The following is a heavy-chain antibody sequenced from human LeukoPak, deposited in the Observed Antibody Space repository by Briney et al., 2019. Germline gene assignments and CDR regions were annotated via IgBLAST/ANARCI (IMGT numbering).Heavy chain of an antibody. J-gene: IGHJ6*02. D-gene: IGHD2-21*02. V-gene: IGHV3-9*01. CDR1: GFTFDDYA. Sequence: GGSLRLSCAASGFTFDDYAMHWVRQAPGKGLEWVSGISWNSGSIGYADSVKGQFTISRDNAKNSLYLQMNSLRAEDTALYYCAKAVPYCGGDCYSAHDYYYGMDVWGQGTTVTVSS. CDR3: AKAVPYCGGDCYSAHDYYYGMDV. CDR2: ISWNSGSI.